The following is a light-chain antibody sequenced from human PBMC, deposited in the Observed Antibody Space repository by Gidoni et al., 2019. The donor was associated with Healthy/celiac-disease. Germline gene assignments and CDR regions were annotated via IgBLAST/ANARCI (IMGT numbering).Light chain of an antibody. J-gene: IGKJ4*01. CDR3: QQSYSNPRT. V-gene: IGKV1-39*01. Sequence: DTQMTQCPSSLSASVGDRVTITCRASQSISSYLDWYQQKPGKAPKLLIYAASSLQSGVPSRFSGSGSGTDFTLTISSLQPEDFATYYCQQSYSNPRTFGGGTKVEIK. CDR2: AAS. CDR1: QSISSY.